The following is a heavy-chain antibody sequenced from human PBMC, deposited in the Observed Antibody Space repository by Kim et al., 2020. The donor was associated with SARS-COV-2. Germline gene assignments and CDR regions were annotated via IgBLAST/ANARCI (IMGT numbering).Heavy chain of an antibody. Sequence: SETLSLTCTVSGGSISSSSYYWGWIRQPPGKGLEWIGSIYYRGSTYYNPSLKSRVTISVDTSKNQFSLKLSSVTAADTAVHYCARSLGAGPSTIFGVVIIPDAFDIWGQGTMVTVSS. CDR3: ARSLGAGPSTIFGVVIIPDAFDI. D-gene: IGHD3-3*01. V-gene: IGHV4-39*01. CDR1: GGSISSSSYY. CDR2: IYYRGST. J-gene: IGHJ3*02.